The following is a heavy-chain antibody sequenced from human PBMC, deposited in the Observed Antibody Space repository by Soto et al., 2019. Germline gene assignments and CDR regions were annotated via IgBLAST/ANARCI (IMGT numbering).Heavy chain of an antibody. J-gene: IGHJ4*02. CDR3: AKRREQWLTDDYFDY. Sequence: ESGGGVVQPGRSLRLSCAASGFTFSSYGMHWVRQAPGKGLEWVAVISYDGSNKYYADSVKGRFTISRDNSKNTLYLQMNSLRAEDTAVYYCAKRREQWLTDDYFDYWGQGTLVTVSS. V-gene: IGHV3-30*18. CDR1: GFTFSSYG. CDR2: ISYDGSNK. D-gene: IGHD6-19*01.